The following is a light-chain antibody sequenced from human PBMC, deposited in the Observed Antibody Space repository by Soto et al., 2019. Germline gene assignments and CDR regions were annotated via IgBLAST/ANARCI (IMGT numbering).Light chain of an antibody. CDR1: QSVSSSY. Sequence: EIVLTQSPGTLSLSPGERATLSCRASQSVSSSYLAWYQQKPGQAPRLLIYGASSRATGIPDRFSGSGSGTDVTLNISRLEPEDFAVYYCQQYGSSPYTFGQGTKLEIK. CDR3: QQYGSSPYT. J-gene: IGKJ2*01. V-gene: IGKV3-20*01. CDR2: GAS.